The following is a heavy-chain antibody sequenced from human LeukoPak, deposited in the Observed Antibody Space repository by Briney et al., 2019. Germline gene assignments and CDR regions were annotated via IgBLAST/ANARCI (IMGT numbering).Heavy chain of an antibody. Sequence: SETLSLTCTVSGGSISSDYWSWIRQPPGKGLEWIGHIYYSGSIKYNPSLKSRVTMSVDTSKNQFSLKLSSVTAADTAVYYCARHRGSSSEFDPWGLGTLVTISS. J-gene: IGHJ5*02. V-gene: IGHV4-59*08. CDR1: GGSISSDY. CDR2: IYYSGSI. D-gene: IGHD6-6*01. CDR3: ARHRGSSSEFDP.